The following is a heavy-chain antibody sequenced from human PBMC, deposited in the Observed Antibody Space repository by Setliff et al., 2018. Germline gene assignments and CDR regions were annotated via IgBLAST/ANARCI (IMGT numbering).Heavy chain of an antibody. V-gene: IGHV3-23*01. CDR1: GFTFSSYA. CDR2: ISDSGGST. CDR3: AKIRYYYDSSGYYYRFDYFYYYMDV. Sequence: PGGSLRLSCAASGFTFSSYAMSWVRQAPGKGLEWVSTISDSGGSTYYADSVKGRFTISRDNSKNTLYLQMNSLRAEDTAVYYCAKIRYYYDSSGYYYRFDYFYYYMDVWGKGTTVTVS. J-gene: IGHJ6*03. D-gene: IGHD3-22*01.